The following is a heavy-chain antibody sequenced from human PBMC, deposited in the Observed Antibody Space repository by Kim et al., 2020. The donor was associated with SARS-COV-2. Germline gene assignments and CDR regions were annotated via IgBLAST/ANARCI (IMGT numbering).Heavy chain of an antibody. CDR1: GGSVSSGSYY. V-gene: IGHV4-61*01. D-gene: IGHD3-10*01. CDR2: IYYSGST. Sequence: SETLSLTCTVSGGSVSSGSYYWSWIRQPPGKGLEWIGYIYYSGSTNYNPSLKSRVTISVDTSKNQFSLKLSSVTAADTAVYYCARPGGRGVPRINWYFVL. J-gene: IGHJ2*01. CDR3: ARPGGRGVPRINWYFVL.